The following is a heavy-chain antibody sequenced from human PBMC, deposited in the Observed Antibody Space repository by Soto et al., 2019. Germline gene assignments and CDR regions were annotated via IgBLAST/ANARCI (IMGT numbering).Heavy chain of an antibody. D-gene: IGHD3-22*01. CDR3: ARDPTPSLYDSSGYYPDY. Sequence: PGGSLRLSCAASGFTFSSYAMHWVRQAPGKGLEWVAVISYDGSNKYYADSVKGRFTISRDNSKNTLYLQMNSLRAENTAVYYCARDPTPSLYDSSGYYPDYWGQGTLVTVSS. V-gene: IGHV3-30-3*01. J-gene: IGHJ4*02. CDR1: GFTFSSYA. CDR2: ISYDGSNK.